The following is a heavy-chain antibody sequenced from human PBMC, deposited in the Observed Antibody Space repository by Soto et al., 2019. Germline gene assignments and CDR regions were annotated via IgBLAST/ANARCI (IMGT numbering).Heavy chain of an antibody. CDR3: ALRGYCTGDSCYSA. CDR2: IYWDDNK. V-gene: IGHV2-5*02. Sequence: QMTLKESGPTLVKPTQTLTLTCTFSGFSLSTGGVGVGWIRQPPGKALEWLALIYWDDNKRYSPSLKSRLSITTDTSKNQVVLTMTNMDPMDTATYYCALRGYCTGDSCYSAWGQGTLVTVSS. CDR1: GFSLSTGGVG. D-gene: IGHD2-15*01. J-gene: IGHJ5*02.